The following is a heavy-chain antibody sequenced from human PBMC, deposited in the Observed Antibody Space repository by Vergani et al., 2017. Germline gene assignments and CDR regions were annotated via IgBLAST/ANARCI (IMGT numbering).Heavy chain of an antibody. V-gene: IGHV4-34*01. D-gene: IGHD3-22*01. CDR1: GGSFSGYY. J-gene: IGHJ4*02. Sequence: QVQLQQWGAGLLKPSETLSLTCAVYGGSFSGYYWSWIRQPPGKGLEWIGEINHSGSTNYNPSLKSRVTISVDTSKNQFSLKLSSVTAADTAVYYCARSYYDISGYYFHYWGQGTLVTVSS. CDR3: ARSYYDISGYYFHY. CDR2: INHSGST.